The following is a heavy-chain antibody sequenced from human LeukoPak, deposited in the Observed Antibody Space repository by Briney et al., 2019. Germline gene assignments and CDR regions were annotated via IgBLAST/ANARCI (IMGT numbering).Heavy chain of an antibody. V-gene: IGHV4-39*01. D-gene: IGHD6-13*01. CDR2: IYYSGST. CDR3: ARLGEDEQLDYFDY. J-gene: IGHJ4*02. Sequence: SETLSLTCTVSGGSISSSSYYWGWLRQPPGKGLEWIGSIYYSGSTYYNPSLKSRVTISVDTSKNQFSLKLSSVTAADTAVYYCARLGEDEQLDYFDYWGQGTLVTVSS. CDR1: GGSISSSSYY.